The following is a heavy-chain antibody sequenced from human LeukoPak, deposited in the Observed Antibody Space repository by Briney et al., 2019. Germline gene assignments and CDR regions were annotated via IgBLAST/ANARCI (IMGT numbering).Heavy chain of an antibody. CDR1: GVTFSEHY. CDR3: ASSHCSGGSCMVY. D-gene: IGHD2-15*01. CDR2: TRNKANSYTT. J-gene: IGHJ4*02. Sequence: PGGSLRLSCAASGVTFSEHYMGWVREAPGGGREWGGRTRNKANSYTTEYAASVKGRFTISRDDSKNSLYLQMTSLKTEDTAVYYCASSHCSGGSCMVYWGQGTLVTVSS. V-gene: IGHV3-72*01.